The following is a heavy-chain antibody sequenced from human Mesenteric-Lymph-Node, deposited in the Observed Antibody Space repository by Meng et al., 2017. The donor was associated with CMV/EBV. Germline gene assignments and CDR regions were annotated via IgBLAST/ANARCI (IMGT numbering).Heavy chain of an antibody. CDR2: INHSGST. CDR3: ASSIAARRGADY. V-gene: IGHV4-34*01. J-gene: IGHJ4*02. CDR1: GGSFSGYY. Sequence: VQLQQWGAGLLKPSETPSLTCAVYGGSFSGYYWSWIRQPPGKGLEWIGEINHSGSTNYNPSLKSRVTISVDTSKNQFSLKLSSVTAADTAVYYCASSIAARRGADYWGQGTLVTVSS. D-gene: IGHD6-6*01.